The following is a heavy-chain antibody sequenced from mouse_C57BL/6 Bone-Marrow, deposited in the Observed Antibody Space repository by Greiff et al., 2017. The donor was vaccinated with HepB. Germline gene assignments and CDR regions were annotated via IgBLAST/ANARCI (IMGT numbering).Heavy chain of an antibody. V-gene: IGHV1-7*01. CDR2: FNPSNGYN. Sequence: QVQLQQSGAELAKPGASVKMSCEASGYTFTNYWIHWIKQRPGQGLEWIGYFNPSNGYNKYSQKFKDKATLTADKSSSTSYMQLSSLTSEDSAVYYCATLWYGGGDYWGQGTTLTGSS. J-gene: IGHJ2*01. CDR1: GYTFTNYW. D-gene: IGHD1-1*02. CDR3: ATLWYGGGDY.